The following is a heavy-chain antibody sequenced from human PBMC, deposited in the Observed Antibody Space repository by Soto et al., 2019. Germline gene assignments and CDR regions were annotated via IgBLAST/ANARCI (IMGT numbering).Heavy chain of an antibody. V-gene: IGHV4-30-4*01. J-gene: IGHJ4*02. CDR3: ARTVATRGRWLAVAASKWYFDY. CDR2: IYYSGST. CDR1: GGSISSGDYY. D-gene: IGHD6-19*01. Sequence: SETLSLTCTVSGGSISSGDYYWSWIRQPPGKGLEWIGYIYYSGSTYYNPSLKSRVTISVDTSENQFSLKLSSVTAADTAVYYCARTVATRGRWLAVAASKWYFDYWGQGTLVTVSS.